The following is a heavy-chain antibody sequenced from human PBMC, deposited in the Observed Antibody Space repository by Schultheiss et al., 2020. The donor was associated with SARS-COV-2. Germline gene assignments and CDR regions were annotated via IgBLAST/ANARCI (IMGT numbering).Heavy chain of an antibody. CDR2: ISYSGSTI. Sequence: GGSLRLSCAASGFTLSEYYMSWIRQAPGKGLEWISYISYSGSTINYADSVKGRFTISRDNAKNSLYLQMNSLRAEDTAVYYCAKDKREMATIRRYYFVYWGQGTLVTVSS. V-gene: IGHV3-11*01. J-gene: IGHJ4*02. CDR1: GFTLSEYY. D-gene: IGHD5-24*01. CDR3: AKDKREMATIRRYYFVY.